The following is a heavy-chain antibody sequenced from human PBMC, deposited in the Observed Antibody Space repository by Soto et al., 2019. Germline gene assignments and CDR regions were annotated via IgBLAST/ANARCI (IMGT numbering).Heavy chain of an antibody. J-gene: IGHJ4*02. CDR3: ASSGWYPIQFDC. V-gene: IGHV1-8*01. CDR2: MNPNSGNT. D-gene: IGHD6-19*01. Sequence: QVPLVQSGAEVKKPGASVKVSCKASGYTFTSYDINWVRQATGQGLEWMGWMNPNSGNTGYAQKFKGKVTMTRNTSISTAYMELSSLRSQDTALYYCASSGWYPIQFDCWGQGILVTGSS. CDR1: GYTFTSYD.